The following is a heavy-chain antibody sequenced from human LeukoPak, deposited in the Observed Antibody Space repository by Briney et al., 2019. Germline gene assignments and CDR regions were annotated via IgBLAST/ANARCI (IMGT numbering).Heavy chain of an antibody. CDR2: IIPIFGTA. V-gene: IGHV1-69*13. CDR1: GGTFSSYA. CDR3: ARVPDYDSSGYLFFDI. Sequence: GASVKVSCKASGGTFSSYAISWVRQAPGQGLEWMGGIIPIFGTANYAQKFQGRVTITADESTSTAYMELSSLRSEDTAVYYCARVPDYDSSGYLFFDIWGQGTMVTVSS. J-gene: IGHJ3*02. D-gene: IGHD3-22*01.